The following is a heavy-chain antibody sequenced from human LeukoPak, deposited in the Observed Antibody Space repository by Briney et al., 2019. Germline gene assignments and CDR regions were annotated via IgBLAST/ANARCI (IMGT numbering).Heavy chain of an antibody. J-gene: IGHJ4*02. CDR1: GFTFSGFW. CDR2: IKKDGSEK. CDR3: AGGSGWLIDY. V-gene: IGHV3-7*04. D-gene: IGHD6-19*01. Sequence: GGSLRLSCAASGFTFSGFWMGWVRQAPGKGLQWVANIKKDGSEKYYVDSVKGRFTISRDNAKNSVYLQMNSLRAEDTAVYYCAGGSGWLIDYWGQGTLVTVSS.